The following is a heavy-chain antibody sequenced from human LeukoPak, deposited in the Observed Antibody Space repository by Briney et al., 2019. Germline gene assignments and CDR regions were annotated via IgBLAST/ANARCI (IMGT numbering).Heavy chain of an antibody. D-gene: IGHD3-10*01. V-gene: IGHV4-4*07. CDR2: VYASVST. J-gene: IGHJ5*02. CDR1: GGSISGYF. CDR3: ARHFGHSDWFDP. Sequence: SETLSLTCTVSGGSISGYFWSWIRQPAGKGREWIGRVYASVSTNYNPSLRSRVTMSVDTSANQFSLSLTSVTAADTAVYFCARHFGHSDWFDPWGQGTLVTVSS.